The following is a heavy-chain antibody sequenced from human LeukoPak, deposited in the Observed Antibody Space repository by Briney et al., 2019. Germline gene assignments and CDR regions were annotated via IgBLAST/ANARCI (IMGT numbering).Heavy chain of an antibody. CDR1: GFIFNTFG. Sequence: GGSLRLSCSASGFIFNTFGMNWVRQAPGKGLEWVSSITSSTTYTYYADSVKGRFTISRDNAKNSLLLQMNSLRAEDTAVYYCVRCTFVLHKRCSAFDVWGQGTMVTVSA. V-gene: IGHV3-21*01. CDR3: VRCTFVLHKRCSAFDV. J-gene: IGHJ3*01. CDR2: ITSSTTYT. D-gene: IGHD1-1*01.